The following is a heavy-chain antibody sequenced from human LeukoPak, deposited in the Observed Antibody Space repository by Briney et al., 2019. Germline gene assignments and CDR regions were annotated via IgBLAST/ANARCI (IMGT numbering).Heavy chain of an antibody. V-gene: IGHV3-33*01. J-gene: IGHJ4*02. CDR1: GFTFSSYG. D-gene: IGHD2-21*01. CDR3: VRDVWGDRDSYFDY. CDR2: IWYDGSNK. Sequence: GGSLRLSCAASGFTFSSYGMHWVRQAPGKGLEWVAVIWYDGSNKYYADSVKGRFTISRDNSKNTLYLQMNSLRAEDTAVYYCVRDVWGDRDSYFDYWGQGALVTVSS.